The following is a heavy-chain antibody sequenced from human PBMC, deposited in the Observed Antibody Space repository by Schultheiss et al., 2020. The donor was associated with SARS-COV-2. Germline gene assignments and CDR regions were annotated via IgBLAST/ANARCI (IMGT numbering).Heavy chain of an antibody. CDR1: GFIVSTSY. CDR2: IKSKTDGGTT. V-gene: IGHV3-15*01. J-gene: IGHJ4*02. Sequence: GGSLRLSCAASGFIVSTSYISWVRQAPGKGLEWVGRIKSKTDGGTTDYAAPVKGRFTILRDDSKSIAYLQMNSLKTEDTAVYYCTVCGGDCYATDYWGQGTLVTVSS. CDR3: TVCGGDCYATDY. D-gene: IGHD2-21*02.